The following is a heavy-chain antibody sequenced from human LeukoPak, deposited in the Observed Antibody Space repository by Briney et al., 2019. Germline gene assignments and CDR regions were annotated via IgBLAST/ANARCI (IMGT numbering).Heavy chain of an antibody. D-gene: IGHD4-17*01. Sequence: GGSLKLSCAASGFTFNDSTMHWVRQASGKGLEWVGRIRNKANSYATAYAASVKGRFTISRDDSKNTAYLQMNSLETEDTSVYYCTLTVPDYYYMDVWGKGTTVTVSS. CDR3: TLTVPDYYYMDV. J-gene: IGHJ6*03. CDR2: IRNKANSYAT. V-gene: IGHV3-73*01. CDR1: GFTFNDST.